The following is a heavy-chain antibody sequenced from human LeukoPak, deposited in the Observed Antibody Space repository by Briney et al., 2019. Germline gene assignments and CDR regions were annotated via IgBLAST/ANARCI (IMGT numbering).Heavy chain of an antibody. D-gene: IGHD6-13*01. V-gene: IGHV3-64*02. J-gene: IGHJ3*02. Sequence: GGSLRLSCAASGFTFSNYAFHWVRQAPGKGLEYVSAINDNGDTTYYADSVKGRVTISRDISKNTLFLQMGSLRTEDMAVYYCARGHRSSWFDAFDIWGQGIMVTVSS. CDR2: INDNGDTT. CDR3: ARGHRSSWFDAFDI. CDR1: GFTFSNYA.